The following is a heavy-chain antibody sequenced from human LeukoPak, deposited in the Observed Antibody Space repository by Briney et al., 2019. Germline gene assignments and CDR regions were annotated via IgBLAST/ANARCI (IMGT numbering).Heavy chain of an antibody. CDR2: ILYSGSP. CDR3: ARGGDIVVVHNWFDP. Sequence: SETLSLTCTVSGGSISGPGYYWGWIRQPPGKGLEWIGNILYSGSPYYNPSLKSRVTISVDKSKNQFSLKLSSVTAADTAVYYCARGGDIVVVHNWFDPWGQGTLVTVSS. D-gene: IGHD2-2*01. V-gene: IGHV4-39*07. J-gene: IGHJ5*02. CDR1: GGSISGPGYY.